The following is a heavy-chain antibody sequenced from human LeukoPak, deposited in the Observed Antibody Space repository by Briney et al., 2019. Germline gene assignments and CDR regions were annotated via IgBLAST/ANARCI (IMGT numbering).Heavy chain of an antibody. J-gene: IGHJ4*02. CDR3: ARDTRRDGYNYFDY. D-gene: IGHD5-24*01. V-gene: IGHV1-2*02. CDR1: GYTFTGYY. Sequence: ASVKVSCKASGYTFTGYYMHWVRQAPGQGLEWMGWINPNSGGTNYAQKFQGRVTMTRDTSISTAYMELSGLRSDDTAVYYCARDTRRDGYNYFDYWGQGTLVTVSS. CDR2: INPNSGGT.